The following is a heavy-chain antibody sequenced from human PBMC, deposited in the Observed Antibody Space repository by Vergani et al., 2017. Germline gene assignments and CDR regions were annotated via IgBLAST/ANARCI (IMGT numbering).Heavy chain of an antibody. V-gene: IGHV1-18*01. Sequence: QVQLVQSGAEVKKPGASVKVSCKASGYTFTSYGISWVRQAPGQGLEWMGWISAYNGNTNYAQKLQGRVTMTTDTSTSTAYMELRSMRSDDTAGYYCARNGLRYFDWLLQSQSWFDPWGQGTLVTVSS. D-gene: IGHD3-9*01. CDR2: ISAYNGNT. J-gene: IGHJ5*02. CDR3: ARNGLRYFDWLLQSQSWFDP. CDR1: GYTFTSYG.